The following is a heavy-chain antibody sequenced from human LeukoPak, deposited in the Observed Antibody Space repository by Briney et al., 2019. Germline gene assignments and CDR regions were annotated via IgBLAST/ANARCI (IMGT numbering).Heavy chain of an antibody. Sequence: PSETLSLTCTVSGGSISSGGYYWSWIRQHPGRGLEWIGYIYYSGSTYYNPSLKSRVTISVDTSKNQFSLKLSSVTAADTAVYYCARSDYDLWSGYYSNWFDPWGQGTLVTVSS. CDR1: GGSISSGGYY. CDR3: ARSDYDLWSGYYSNWFDP. CDR2: IYYSGST. J-gene: IGHJ5*02. V-gene: IGHV4-31*03. D-gene: IGHD3-3*01.